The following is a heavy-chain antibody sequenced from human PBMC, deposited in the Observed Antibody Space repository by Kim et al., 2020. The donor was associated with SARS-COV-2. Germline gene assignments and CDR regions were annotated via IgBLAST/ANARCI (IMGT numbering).Heavy chain of an antibody. CDR1: GYNFINYF. D-gene: IGHD3-9*01. CDR3: ARDQAWRGRQYLVNTDQIDACDI. J-gene: IGHJ3*02. CDR2: INPHGVST. Sequence: ASVKVSCRSSGYNFINYFIHWVRQAPGQGPEWMGVINPHGVSTVYAQRFQGRVTMTRDTSTSTVYMDLSGLKSEDTAVYYCARDQAWRGRQYLVNTDQIDACDIWGQGTLVTVSS. V-gene: IGHV1-46*01.